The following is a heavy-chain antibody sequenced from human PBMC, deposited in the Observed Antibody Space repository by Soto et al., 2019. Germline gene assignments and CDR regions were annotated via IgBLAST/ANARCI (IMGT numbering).Heavy chain of an antibody. Sequence: QVQLVESGGGVVQPGRSLRLSCAASGFIFSNFGMHWVRQTPGKGLEWVAFLSYDGRENAYADSVKGRFTFPRDNSKNTLYLQMTSLSADDTGIYYCAKYRDGDYDPMDVWGKGTTVTVSS. V-gene: IGHV3-30*18. CDR2: LSYDGREN. J-gene: IGHJ6*03. CDR3: AKYRDGDYDPMDV. D-gene: IGHD4-17*01. CDR1: GFIFSNFG.